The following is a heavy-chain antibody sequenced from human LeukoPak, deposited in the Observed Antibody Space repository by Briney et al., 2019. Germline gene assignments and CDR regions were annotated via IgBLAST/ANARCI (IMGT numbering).Heavy chain of an antibody. CDR1: GYSFTSYW. CDR2: IDPSDSYT. Sequence: GASLKISCKGSGYSFTSYWISWVRQMPGKGLEWMGRIDPSDSYTNYSPSFQGHVTISADKSISTAYLQWSSLKASDTAMYYCGYCSSTSCYENWFDPWGQGTLVTVSS. D-gene: IGHD2-2*01. CDR3: GYCSSTSCYENWFDP. V-gene: IGHV5-10-1*01. J-gene: IGHJ5*02.